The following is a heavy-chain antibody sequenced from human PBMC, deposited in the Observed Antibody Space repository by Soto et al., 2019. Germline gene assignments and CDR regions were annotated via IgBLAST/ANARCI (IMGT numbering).Heavy chain of an antibody. CDR3: ARGGTMALDY. V-gene: IGHV3-66*01. CDR2: IYSGGST. Sequence: PSETLSLTCAVSGGSISSGGYSWSWVRQAPGKGLEWVSVIYSGGSTYYADSVKGRFTISRDNSKNTLYLQMNSLRADDTAVYYCARGGTMALDYWGQGTLVTVSS. D-gene: IGHD3-10*01. CDR1: GGSISSGGYS. J-gene: IGHJ4*02.